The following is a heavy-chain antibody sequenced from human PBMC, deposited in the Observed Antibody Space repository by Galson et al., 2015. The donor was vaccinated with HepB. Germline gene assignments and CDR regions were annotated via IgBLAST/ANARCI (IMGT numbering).Heavy chain of an antibody. CDR3: ARGGHYGDYNMDV. D-gene: IGHD4-17*01. V-gene: IGHV3-13*01. CDR2: IDTGGDT. Sequence: SLRLSCAAFGFTFSNYDMHWVRQVTGKGLEWVSAIDTGGDTYYPGSVKGRITISRENAKNSVHLQMNSLTAGDTAVYYCARGGHYGDYNMDVWGKGTTVTVSS. J-gene: IGHJ6*03. CDR1: GFTFSNYD.